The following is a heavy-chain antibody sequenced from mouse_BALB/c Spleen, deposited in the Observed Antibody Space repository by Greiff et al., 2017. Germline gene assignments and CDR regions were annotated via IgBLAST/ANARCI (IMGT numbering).Heavy chain of an antibody. CDR1: GYTFTSYY. V-gene: IGHV1S56*01. CDR2: IYPGNVNT. D-gene: IGHD1-1*01. Sequence: QVQLQQSGPELVKPGASVRISCKASGYTFTSYYIHWVKQRPGQGLEWIGWIYPGNVNTKYNEKFKGKATLTADKSSSTAYMQLSSLTSEDSAVYFCARDGSSAWFAYWGRGTLVTVSA. J-gene: IGHJ3*01. CDR3: ARDGSSAWFAY.